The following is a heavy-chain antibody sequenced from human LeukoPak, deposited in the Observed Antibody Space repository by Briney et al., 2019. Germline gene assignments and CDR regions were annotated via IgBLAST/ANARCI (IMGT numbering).Heavy chain of an antibody. V-gene: IGHV3-74*01. CDR3: AMGPYYYDSSGYYY. CDR1: GFTFSSYW. D-gene: IGHD3-22*01. CDR2: FNTDGSGT. Sequence: TGGSLRLSCAASGFTFSSYWMHWVRQAPGEGLVWVSRFNTDGSGTTYADSVKGRFTISRDNAKNTLYLQMNSLRAEDTAVYYCAMGPYYYDSSGYYYWGQGTLVTVSS. J-gene: IGHJ4*02.